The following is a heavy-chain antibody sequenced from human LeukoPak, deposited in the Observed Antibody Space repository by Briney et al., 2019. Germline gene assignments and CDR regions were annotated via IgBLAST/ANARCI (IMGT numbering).Heavy chain of an antibody. CDR3: AKDPQYDFWSGYFAPFDY. Sequence: GGSLRLSWAVSGFTFSNYAMSWVSQAPGKGLEWVSAISGSGGSTYYADSVKSRFNISRDNSKNTLYLQMNSLRAEDTAVYYCAKDPQYDFWSGYFAPFDYWGQGTLVTVSS. CDR1: GFTFSNYA. J-gene: IGHJ4*02. V-gene: IGHV3-23*01. D-gene: IGHD3-3*01. CDR2: ISGSGGST.